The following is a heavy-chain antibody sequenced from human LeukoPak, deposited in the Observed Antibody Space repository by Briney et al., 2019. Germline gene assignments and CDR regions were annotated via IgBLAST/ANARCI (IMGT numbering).Heavy chain of an antibody. CDR1: GGSISSYY. D-gene: IGHD3-3*01. CDR2: IYYTGYT. V-gene: IGHV4-59*01. J-gene: IGHJ6*02. Sequence: SETLSLTCTVSGGSISSYYWTWIRQPPQKGLEWIGYIYYTGYTNYNPSLKSRLSISVDTSKNQFSLKLNSVTAADTAVYYCARVPRSENYYCYGMDVWGQGTTVTVSS. CDR3: ARVPRSENYYCYGMDV.